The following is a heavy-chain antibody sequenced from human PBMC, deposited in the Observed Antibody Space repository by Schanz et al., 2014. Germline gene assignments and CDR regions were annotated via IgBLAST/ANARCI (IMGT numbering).Heavy chain of an antibody. V-gene: IGHV3-23*01. Sequence: EVQLLESGGGLVQPGGSLRLSCAASGFTFSSYAMSWVRQAPGKGLEWVSAISEGGGGTHYADSVRGRFTISSDSSKNTLYLQMSSLRADDTAVYYCAKAADWPVTRFDPWGQGTLVTVSS. CDR3: AKAADWPVTRFDP. CDR1: GFTFSSYA. D-gene: IGHD3-9*01. CDR2: ISEGGGGT. J-gene: IGHJ5*02.